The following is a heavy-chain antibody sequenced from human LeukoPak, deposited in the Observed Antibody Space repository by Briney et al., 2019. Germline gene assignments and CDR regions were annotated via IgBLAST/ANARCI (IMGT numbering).Heavy chain of an antibody. CDR1: GITFSDYS. CDR3: ARDQGGVGY. J-gene: IGHJ4*02. Sequence: PGGSLRLSCVASGITFSDYSMNWVSQAPGKGLEWVSYISSFSGTINYADSVKGRFTISRDNAKNSLYLQMNSLRAEDTAVYYCARDQGGVGYWGQGTLVTVSS. CDR2: ISSFSGTI. D-gene: IGHD3-16*01. V-gene: IGHV3-48*01.